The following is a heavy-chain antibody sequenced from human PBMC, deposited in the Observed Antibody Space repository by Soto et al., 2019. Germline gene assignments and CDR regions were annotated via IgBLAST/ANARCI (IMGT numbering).Heavy chain of an antibody. CDR1: GGSISSGNYY. CDR3: ARDRSTVSYDGFDV. CDR2: IFHSGRT. V-gene: IGHV4-31*03. Sequence: RSLTCTVSGGSISSGNYYWTWIRQRPGKGLEWIGYIFHSGRTYFHPSLKSRVTISVDTSKNQFSLNLSSVTAADTAVYYCARDRSTVSYDGFDVWGQGTTVTVSS. J-gene: IGHJ3*01. D-gene: IGHD4-17*01.